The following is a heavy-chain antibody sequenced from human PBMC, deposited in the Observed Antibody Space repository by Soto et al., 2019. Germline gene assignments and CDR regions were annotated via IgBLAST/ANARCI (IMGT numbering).Heavy chain of an antibody. J-gene: IGHJ4*02. Sequence: RQPPGKGLEWIGYIYYSGSTNYNPSLKSRVTISVDTSKNQFSLKLSSVTAADTAVYYCARQVVVAGTFGFDYWGQGTLVTVSS. CDR2: IYYSGST. V-gene: IGHV4-61*07. D-gene: IGHD2-15*01. CDR3: ARQVVVAGTFGFDY.